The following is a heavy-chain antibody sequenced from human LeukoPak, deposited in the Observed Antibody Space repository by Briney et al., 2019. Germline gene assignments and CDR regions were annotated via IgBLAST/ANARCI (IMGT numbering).Heavy chain of an antibody. Sequence: QPGGSLRLSCAASGFTFSSYSMNWVRQAPGKGLEWVSYISSSSSTICYADSVKGRFTISRDNAKNSLYLQMNSLRAEDTAVYYCARDVYSSGSYPLGYWGQGTLVTVSS. CDR3: ARDVYSSGSYPLGY. D-gene: IGHD3-10*01. V-gene: IGHV3-48*04. CDR2: ISSSSSTI. J-gene: IGHJ4*02. CDR1: GFTFSSYS.